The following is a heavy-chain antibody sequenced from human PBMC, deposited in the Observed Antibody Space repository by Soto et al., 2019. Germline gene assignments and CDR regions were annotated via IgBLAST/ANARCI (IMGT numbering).Heavy chain of an antibody. J-gene: IGHJ4*02. CDR1: GDSISSGSYY. CDR3: ARDQSVAPSVWGY. V-gene: IGHV4-39*01. CDR2: IYYSGST. Sequence: SETLSLTCTVSGDSISSGSYYWGWIRQPPGKGLEWIGSIYYSGSTYYNPSLKSRVTISVDTSKNQFSLNLRSVTASATALYYCARDQSVAPSVWGYLSQGT. D-gene: IGHD7-27*01.